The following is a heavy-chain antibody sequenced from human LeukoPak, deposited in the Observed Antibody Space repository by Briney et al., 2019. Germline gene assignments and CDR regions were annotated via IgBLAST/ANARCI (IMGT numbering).Heavy chain of an antibody. CDR3: ARDGSSWGMDV. Sequence: PGGSLRLSCAASGFTFSSYSMTWVRQAPGKGLEWVSSISSSSSYIYYADSVKGRFTISRDNAKNSLYLQMNSLRAEDTAVYYCARDGSSWGMDVWGQGTTVTVSS. V-gene: IGHV3-21*01. CDR1: GFTFSSYS. J-gene: IGHJ6*02. CDR2: ISSSSSYI.